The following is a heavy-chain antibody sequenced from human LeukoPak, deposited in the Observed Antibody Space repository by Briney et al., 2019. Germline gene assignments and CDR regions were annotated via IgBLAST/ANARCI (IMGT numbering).Heavy chain of an antibody. V-gene: IGHV3-30-3*01. CDR1: GFTFSSYA. J-gene: IGHJ3*02. CDR2: ISYDGSNK. D-gene: IGHD2-8*02. CDR3: ARAGGTGTVDI. Sequence: GRSLRLSCAASGFTFSSYAMHWVRQAPGKGLEWVAVISYDGSNKYYADSVKGRFTISRDNAKNALFLQMNSLRAEDTSVYYCARAGGTGTVDIWGQGTMVTVSS.